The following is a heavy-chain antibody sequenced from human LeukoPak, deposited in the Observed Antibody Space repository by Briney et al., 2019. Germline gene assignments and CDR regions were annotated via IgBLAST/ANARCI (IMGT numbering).Heavy chain of an antibody. CDR3: ARDLGGAAKYQLLPIDY. D-gene: IGHD2-2*01. CDR1: GYTFTSYG. Sequence: GASVKVSCKASGYTFTSYGISWVRQAPGQGLEWMGWISAYNGNTNYAQKLQGRVTMTTDTSTSTAYMELRSLRSEDTAVYYCARDLGGAAKYQLLPIDYWGQGTLVTVSS. CDR2: ISAYNGNT. V-gene: IGHV1-18*01. J-gene: IGHJ4*02.